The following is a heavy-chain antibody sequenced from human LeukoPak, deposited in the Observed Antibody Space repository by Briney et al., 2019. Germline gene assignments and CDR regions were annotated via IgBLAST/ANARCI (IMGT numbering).Heavy chain of an antibody. D-gene: IGHD3-10*01. J-gene: IGHJ5*02. V-gene: IGHV1-3*01. CDR2: INAGNGNT. CDR3: ARDRFSYGSGSYLRWLDP. CDR1: GYTFTSYA. Sequence: ASVKVSCKASGYTFTSYAIHWVRQAPGQRLEWMGWINAGNGNTKYSQKFQGRVTITRDTSASTAYMELSSLTSEDTAVYYGARDRFSYGSGSYLRWLDPWGQGTLVTVSS.